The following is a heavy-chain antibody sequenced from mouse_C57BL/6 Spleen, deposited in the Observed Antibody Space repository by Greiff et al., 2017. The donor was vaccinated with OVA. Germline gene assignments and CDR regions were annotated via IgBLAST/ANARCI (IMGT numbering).Heavy chain of an antibody. CDR2: INPNNGGT. CDR3: ARSYDGYPWFAY. Sequence: VQLQQSGPELVKPGASVKMSCKASGYTFTDYNMHWVKQSHGKSLEWIGYINPNNGGTSYNQKFKGKATLTVNKSSSTAYMELRSLTSEDSAVYYCARSYDGYPWFAYWGQGTLVTVSA. J-gene: IGHJ3*01. V-gene: IGHV1-22*01. CDR1: GYTFTDYN. D-gene: IGHD2-3*01.